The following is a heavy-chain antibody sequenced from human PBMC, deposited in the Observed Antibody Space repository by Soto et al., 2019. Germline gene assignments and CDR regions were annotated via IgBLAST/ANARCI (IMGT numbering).Heavy chain of an antibody. D-gene: IGHD4-17*01. CDR2: ISSSSSYI. Sequence: GGSLSLSCAASGFTFSSYSMNWVRQAPGKGLEWVSSISSSSSYIYYADSVKGRFTISRDNAKNSLYLQMNSLRAEDTAVYYCARGTGDYVPNWFDPWGQGTLVTVSS. CDR1: GFTFSSYS. J-gene: IGHJ5*02. V-gene: IGHV3-21*01. CDR3: ARGTGDYVPNWFDP.